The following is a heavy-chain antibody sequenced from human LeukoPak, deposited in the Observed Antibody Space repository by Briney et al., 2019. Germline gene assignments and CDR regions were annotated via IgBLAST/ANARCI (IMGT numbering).Heavy chain of an antibody. CDR1: GGSIGTYY. Sequence: PSETLSLTCTVSGGSIGTYYWSWIRQPPGKGLEWIGEINHSGSTNYNPSLKSRVTISVDTSKNQFSLKLSSVTAADTAVYYCASALVATNPFDYWGQGTLVTVSS. V-gene: IGHV4-34*01. J-gene: IGHJ4*02. D-gene: IGHD5-12*01. CDR2: INHSGST. CDR3: ASALVATNPFDY.